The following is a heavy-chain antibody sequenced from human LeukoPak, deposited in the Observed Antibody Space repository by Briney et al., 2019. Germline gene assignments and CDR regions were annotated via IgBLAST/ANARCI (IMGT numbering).Heavy chain of an antibody. CDR3: ARAGPRDDYGDYWCFDL. J-gene: IGHJ2*01. Sequence: SETLSLTCTVSGGSISSYYWSWIRQPPGKGLEWIGYIYYSGSTNYNPSLKSRVTISVDTSKNQFSLKLSSVTAADTAVYYCARAGPRDDYGDYWCFDLWGRGTLVTVSS. V-gene: IGHV4-59*01. CDR1: GGSISSYY. CDR2: IYYSGST. D-gene: IGHD4-17*01.